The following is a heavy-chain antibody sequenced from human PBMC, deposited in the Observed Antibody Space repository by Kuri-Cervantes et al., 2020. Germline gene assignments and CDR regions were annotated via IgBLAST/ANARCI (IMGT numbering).Heavy chain of an antibody. J-gene: IGHJ6*02. D-gene: IGHD5-12*01. CDR1: GFTFSSYW. V-gene: IGHV3-30-3*01. CDR2: ISYDGSNK. Sequence: GESLKISCAASGFTFSSYWMTWVRQAPGKGLEWVAVISYDGSNKYYADSVKGRFTISRDNSKNTLYLQMNSLRAEDTAVYYCARDASGYGENYYYYGMDVWGQGTMVTVSS. CDR3: ARDASGYGENYYYYGMDV.